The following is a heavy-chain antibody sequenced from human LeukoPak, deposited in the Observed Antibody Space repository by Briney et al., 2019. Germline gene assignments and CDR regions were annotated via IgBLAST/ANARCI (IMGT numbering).Heavy chain of an antibody. CDR3: AKALNYDRLADI. CDR2: ISGSGAST. J-gene: IGHJ3*02. Sequence: GGSLRLSCLTSGFTLSTNAMSWVRQAPGKGLEWISGISGSGASTYYADSVKGRFTISRDNSKNTLYLQMNSLRAEDTAVYYCAKALNYDRLADIWGQGTMVTVSS. D-gene: IGHD4-11*01. V-gene: IGHV3-23*01. CDR1: GFTLSTNA.